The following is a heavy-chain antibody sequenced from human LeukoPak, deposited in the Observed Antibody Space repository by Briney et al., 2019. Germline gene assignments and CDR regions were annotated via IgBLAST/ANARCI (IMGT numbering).Heavy chain of an antibody. CDR3: ARGDQLLSPKGGHYYYYYYMDV. D-gene: IGHD2-2*01. CDR1: GGSISSGSYY. CDR2: IYTSGST. V-gene: IGHV4-61*02. J-gene: IGHJ6*03. Sequence: PSETLSLTCTVSGGSISSGSYYWSWIRQPAGKGLEWIGRIYTSGSTNYNPSLKSRVTISVDTSKNQFSLKLSSVTAADTAVYYCARGDQLLSPKGGHYYYYYYMDVWGKGTTVTISS.